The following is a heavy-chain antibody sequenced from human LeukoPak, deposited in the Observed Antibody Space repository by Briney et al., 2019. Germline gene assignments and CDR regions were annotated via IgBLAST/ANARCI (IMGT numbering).Heavy chain of an antibody. Sequence: SETLSLTCTVSGGPISSHYWSWIRQPPGKGLQWVGYTNHVGSTDYNPSLKSRVTISIDTSKNQFSLKLSSVTAADTAVYYCARHYDGRGSGSYYEDYWGQGTLVIVSS. J-gene: IGHJ4*02. CDR2: TNHVGST. D-gene: IGHD1-26*01. CDR1: GGPISSHY. CDR3: ARHYDGRGSGSYYEDY. V-gene: IGHV4-59*08.